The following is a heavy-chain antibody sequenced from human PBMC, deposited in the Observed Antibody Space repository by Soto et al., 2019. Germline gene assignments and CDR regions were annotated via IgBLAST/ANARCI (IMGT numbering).Heavy chain of an antibody. J-gene: IGHJ4*02. V-gene: IGHV3-48*02. Sequence: VGSLRLSCAASGFTFSSYSMNWVRQAPGKGLEWVSYISSSSSTIYYADSVKGRFTISRDNAKNSLYLQMNSLRDEDTAVYYCARSYDFWSGYYLTAYYFDYWGQGTLVTVSS. CDR3: ARSYDFWSGYYLTAYYFDY. CDR2: ISSSSSTI. CDR1: GFTFSSYS. D-gene: IGHD3-3*01.